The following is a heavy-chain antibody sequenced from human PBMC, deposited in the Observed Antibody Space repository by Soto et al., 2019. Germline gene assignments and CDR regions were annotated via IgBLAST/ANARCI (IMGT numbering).Heavy chain of an antibody. CDR2: LDPEDGET. D-gene: IGHD1-1*01. CDR1: GYTLTELS. Sequence: ASVKVSCKVSGYTLTELSMHWVRQAPGKGLEWMGGLDPEDGETIYAQKFQGRVTMTEDTSTDTAYMELSSLRSEDTAVYYCATSRLERRHGGYYFDYWGQGTLVTVSS. CDR3: ATSRLERRHGGYYFDY. V-gene: IGHV1-24*01. J-gene: IGHJ4*02.